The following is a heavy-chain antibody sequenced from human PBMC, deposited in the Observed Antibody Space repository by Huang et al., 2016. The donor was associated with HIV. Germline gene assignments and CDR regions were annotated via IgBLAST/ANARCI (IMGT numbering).Heavy chain of an antibody. Sequence: QLQLQGSGPGLVKPSETLSLTCTVSGGSITSRSYYWGWIRQPPGKGLEWVGSICYSGSTDYNPSLKSRVTVSVDTSKNQFSLKLSSVTAADTAVYYCARHFSYYDSSGYTPWDAFDIWGQGTMVTVSS. J-gene: IGHJ3*02. CDR1: GGSITSRSYY. D-gene: IGHD3-22*01. CDR2: ICYSGST. V-gene: IGHV4-39*01. CDR3: ARHFSYYDSSGYTPWDAFDI.